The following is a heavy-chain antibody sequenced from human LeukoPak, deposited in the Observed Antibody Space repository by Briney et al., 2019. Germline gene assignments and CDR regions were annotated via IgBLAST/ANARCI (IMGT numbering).Heavy chain of an antibody. Sequence: GRSLRLSCAASGFTFSSYAMHWVRQAPGKGLEWVAVISYDGSNKYYADSVKGRLTISRDNSKNTLYLQMNSLRAEDTAVYYCARDYREGPHYYFDYWGQGTLVTVSS. V-gene: IGHV3-30-3*01. CDR3: ARDYREGPHYYFDY. D-gene: IGHD1-26*01. J-gene: IGHJ4*02. CDR2: ISYDGSNK. CDR1: GFTFSSYA.